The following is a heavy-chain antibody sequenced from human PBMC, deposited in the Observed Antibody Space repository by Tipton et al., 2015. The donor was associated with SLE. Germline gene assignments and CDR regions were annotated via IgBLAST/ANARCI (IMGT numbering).Heavy chain of an antibody. Sequence: GSLRLSCTVSNGSISSYYWSWIRQPPGKGLEWLGYISYGNTKYNPSLRSRLTISVDTSKNQFSLRLSSVTAADAAVYFCARSTTTMNLPRFDFWGLGTLVTVSS. CDR1: NGSISSYY. J-gene: IGHJ4*02. V-gene: IGHV4-59*01. CDR3: ARSTTTMNLPRFDF. D-gene: IGHD4-17*01. CDR2: ISYGNT.